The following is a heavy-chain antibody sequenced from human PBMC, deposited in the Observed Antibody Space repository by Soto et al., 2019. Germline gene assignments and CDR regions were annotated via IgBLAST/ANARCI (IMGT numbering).Heavy chain of an antibody. D-gene: IGHD3-10*01. CDR2: INHSGST. CDR1: GGSFSGYY. CDR3: ARVRYGRGAFDI. V-gene: IGHV4-34*01. J-gene: IGHJ3*02. Sequence: SETLSLTCAVYGGSFSGYYWSWIRQPPGKGLEWIGEINHSGSTNYNPSLKSRVTISVDTSKNQFSLKLSSVTAADTAVYYCARVRYGRGAFDIWGQGTMVT.